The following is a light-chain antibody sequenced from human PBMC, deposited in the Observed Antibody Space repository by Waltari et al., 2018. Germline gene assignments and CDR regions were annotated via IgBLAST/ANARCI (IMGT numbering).Light chain of an antibody. CDR2: DAS. CDR3: QQRFNWPPLT. J-gene: IGKJ4*01. V-gene: IGKV3-11*01. Sequence: EIVLTQSPDILSLSPGETATLSCRASQSVSNYLAWYQQKLGQAPRLLIYDASTRAPGIPARFSGSGSGTDFTLTISSLEPEDFAVYFCQQRFNWPPLTFGGGTKVEIK. CDR1: QSVSNY.